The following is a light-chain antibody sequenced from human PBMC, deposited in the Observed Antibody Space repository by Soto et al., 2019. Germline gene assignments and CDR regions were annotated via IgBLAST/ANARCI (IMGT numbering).Light chain of an antibody. CDR1: QSVGSK. V-gene: IGKV3-15*01. CDR3: QQYDLWPPYT. CDR2: DAS. Sequence: EIVLTQSPATLSLSPGERATLSCRASQSVGSKLAWYQQSRAQAPRLLIYDASTRATAIPPRFSGGGSGTEFTVTISSLQSEDFAIYYCQQYDLWPPYTFGQGTKVDIK. J-gene: IGKJ2*01.